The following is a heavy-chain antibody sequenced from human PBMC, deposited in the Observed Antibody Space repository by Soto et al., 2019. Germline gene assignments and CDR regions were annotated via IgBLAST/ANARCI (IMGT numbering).Heavy chain of an antibody. D-gene: IGHD6-19*01. CDR1: GYTFTSYG. CDR2: ISAYNGNT. J-gene: IGHJ3*02. V-gene: IGHV1-18*01. CDR3: ARATSSGWYHDAFDI. Sequence: ASVKVSCKASGYTFTSYGISWVRQAPGQGLEWMGWISAYNGNTNYAQKLQGRVTMTTDTSTSTAYMELRSLRSDDTAVYYCARATSSGWYHDAFDIWGQGTMVTVSS.